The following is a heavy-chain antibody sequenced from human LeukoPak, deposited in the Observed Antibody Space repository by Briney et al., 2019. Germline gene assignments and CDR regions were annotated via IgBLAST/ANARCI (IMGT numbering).Heavy chain of an antibody. CDR2: ISAYNGNT. CDR1: GYSLTNYY. Sequence: ASVKVSCKAFGYSLTNYYVHWVRQAPGQGLEWMGWISAYNGNTNYAQKLQGRVTMTTDTSTSTAYMELRSLRSDDTAVYYCARDYYDSSGSPDYWGQGTLVTVSS. CDR3: ARDYYDSSGSPDY. J-gene: IGHJ4*02. D-gene: IGHD3-22*01. V-gene: IGHV1-18*04.